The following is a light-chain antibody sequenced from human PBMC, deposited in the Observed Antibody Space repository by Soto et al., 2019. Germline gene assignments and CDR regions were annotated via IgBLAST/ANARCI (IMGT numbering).Light chain of an antibody. CDR2: GAS. Sequence: EIVLTQSPGALSLSPGERATLSCRASQSVSSSFLAWYQQKPGQAPRLLNYGASSRAAGIPDRFSGSGSGTDFTLTISRLEPDDLGMYYCQQYGNSPWTFGQGTKVEIK. V-gene: IGKV3-20*01. J-gene: IGKJ1*01. CDR1: QSVSSSF. CDR3: QQYGNSPWT.